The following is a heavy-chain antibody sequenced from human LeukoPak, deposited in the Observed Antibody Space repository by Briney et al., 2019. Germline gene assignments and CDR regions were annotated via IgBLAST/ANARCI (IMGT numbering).Heavy chain of an antibody. J-gene: IGHJ3*02. Sequence: GGPLRLSCAASGFTFSKFPMGWVRQAPGRGLEWVSAISASGDVTFYADSLRGRFTISRDNSKSTLYLQMNGLRAEDTAIFYCAKSLFTSATGTGRAFHIWGQGTGVTVSS. CDR3: AKSLFTSATGTGRAFHI. V-gene: IGHV3-23*01. CDR1: GFTFSKFP. D-gene: IGHD1-1*01. CDR2: ISASGDVT.